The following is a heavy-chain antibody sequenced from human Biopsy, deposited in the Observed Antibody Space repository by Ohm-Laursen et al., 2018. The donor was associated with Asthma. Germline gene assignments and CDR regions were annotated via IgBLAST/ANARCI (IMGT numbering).Heavy chain of an antibody. V-gene: IGHV4-39*01. Sequence: SDTLSLTCTVSGGSMTPTSHYWDWIRQAPGKGLEWIGYISYGGKTSYNPSLKNRVTISRDTSKNQFSLRRTSVTVADTAVYFCARRITIFGVVQKDHGMDAWGQGTTVIVSS. J-gene: IGHJ6*02. CDR3: ARRITIFGVVQKDHGMDA. CDR1: GGSMTPTSHY. D-gene: IGHD3-3*01. CDR2: ISYGGKT.